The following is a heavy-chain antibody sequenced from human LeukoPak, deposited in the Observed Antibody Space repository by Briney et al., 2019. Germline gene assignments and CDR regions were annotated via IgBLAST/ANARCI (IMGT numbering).Heavy chain of an antibody. V-gene: IGHV3-48*01. J-gene: IGHJ3*02. CDR1: GFTFRNYP. CDR2: INSPSSTI. CDR3: AREEWGDLLYAFDI. D-gene: IGHD1-26*01. Sequence: QPGGSLRLSCAASGFTFRNYPMNWVRQAPGKGLEWVSYINSPSSTIYYADSVKGRFTISRDNAKDSLYLQMNSLRVEDTAVYYCAREEWGDLLYAFDIWGQGTMVTVSS.